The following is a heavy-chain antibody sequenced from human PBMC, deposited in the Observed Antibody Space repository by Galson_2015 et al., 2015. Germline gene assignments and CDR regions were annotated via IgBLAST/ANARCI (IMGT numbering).Heavy chain of an antibody. CDR1: GDSVSSNSAA. D-gene: IGHD6-13*01. J-gene: IGHJ4*02. CDR2: TYYRSKRYN. CDR3: ARDGSVAAAGPPFDN. V-gene: IGHV6-1*01. Sequence: CAISGDSVSSNSAAWNWIRQSPSRGLEWLGRTYYRSKRYNDYAVSVKSRITINPDTSKNQFSLQLNSVTPEDTAVYYCARDGSVAAAGPPFDNWGQGTLVTVSS.